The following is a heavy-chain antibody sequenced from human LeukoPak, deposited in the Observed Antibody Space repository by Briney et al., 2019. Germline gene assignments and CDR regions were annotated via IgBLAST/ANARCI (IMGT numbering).Heavy chain of an antibody. V-gene: IGHV4-59*01. CDR2: VYYSGST. CDR1: GGSISSYY. D-gene: IGHD6-13*01. J-gene: IGHJ4*02. CDR3: AREYNSIYYYFDY. Sequence: SETLSLTCTVSGGSISSYYWSWLRQPPGKGLEWIRYVYYSGSTNYNPSLKSRVTISVDTSKNQFSLRLSSVTAADTAVYYCAREYNSIYYYFDYWGQGTLVTVSS.